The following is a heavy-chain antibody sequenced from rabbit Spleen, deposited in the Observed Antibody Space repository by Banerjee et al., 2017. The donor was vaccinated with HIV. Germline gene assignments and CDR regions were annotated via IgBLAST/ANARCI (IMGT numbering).Heavy chain of an antibody. Sequence: QQLVESGGDLVKPGASLTLTCTASGFSFSGSYYMSWVRQAPGKGLEWIGYIDPVFGSTYYASWVNGRFSISRENTQNTVSLQLNSLTAADTATYFCARGGGLWGPGTLVTVS. V-gene: IGHV1S7*01. CDR3: ARGGGL. CDR2: IDPVFGST. J-gene: IGHJ4*01. CDR1: GFSFSGSYY.